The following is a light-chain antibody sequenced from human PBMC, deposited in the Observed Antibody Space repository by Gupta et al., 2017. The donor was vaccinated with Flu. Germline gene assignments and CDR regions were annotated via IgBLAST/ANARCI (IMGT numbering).Light chain of an antibody. CDR1: QSVDGK. CDR2: GAS. Sequence: GERATLSCRANQSVDGKLAWYQQRRGQAPRLLIFGASARATGVPDRFSGSGSGTEFTLTISSLQSEDFAAYHCRQYKTWPLTFGGGTKMEI. CDR3: RQYKTWPLT. V-gene: IGKV3-15*01. J-gene: IGKJ4*01.